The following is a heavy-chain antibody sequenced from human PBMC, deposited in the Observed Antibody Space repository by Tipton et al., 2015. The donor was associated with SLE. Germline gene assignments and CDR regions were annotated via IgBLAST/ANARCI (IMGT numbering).Heavy chain of an antibody. CDR3: ARRQRGYSYAPFDN. J-gene: IGHJ4*02. Sequence: SLRLSCAVSGGSISNNKWWTWVRQPPGKGLEWIGEIYHKGSTNYNPSLESRATISVDTSRNEFSLRLTSVAAADTAIYYCARRQRGYSYAPFDNWGQGTLVPVSS. D-gene: IGHD5-18*01. V-gene: IGHV4-4*02. CDR1: GGSISNNKW. CDR2: IYHKGST.